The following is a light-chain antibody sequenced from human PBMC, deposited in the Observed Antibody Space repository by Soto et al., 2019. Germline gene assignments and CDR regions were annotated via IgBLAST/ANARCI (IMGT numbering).Light chain of an antibody. Sequence: DIQMTQSPAALSPSVGDRATITCRASQSISSYLNWYQQKPGTAPKVLIYGASSLRSGDPSRFRGHGSGTSFPLTISSLQPEDFATYYWQQICSTPLTFRGGTQVDIK. CDR1: QSISSY. CDR3: QQICSTPLT. J-gene: IGKJ4*01. V-gene: IGKV1-39*01. CDR2: GAS.